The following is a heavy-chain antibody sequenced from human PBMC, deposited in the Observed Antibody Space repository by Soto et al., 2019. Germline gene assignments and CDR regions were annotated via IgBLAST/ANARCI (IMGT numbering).Heavy chain of an antibody. Sequence: QVQLVESGGGLVKPGGSLRLSCAASGFTFSDYYMSWIRQAPGKGLEWVSYISSSGSTIYYADSVKGRFTISRDNAKNSLYLQMNSLRAEDTAVYYCARPAREEYSGYEYYYYYMDVWGKGTTVTVSS. CDR3: ARPAREEYSGYEYYYYYMDV. CDR1: GFTFSDYY. V-gene: IGHV3-11*01. CDR2: ISSSGSTI. D-gene: IGHD5-12*01. J-gene: IGHJ6*03.